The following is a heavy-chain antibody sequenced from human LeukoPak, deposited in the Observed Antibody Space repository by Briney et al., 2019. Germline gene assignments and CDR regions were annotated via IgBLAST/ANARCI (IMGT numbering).Heavy chain of an antibody. CDR2: IWYDGSNK. D-gene: IGHD2-15*01. Sequence: GRSLRLSCAASGFTFSSYGMHWVRQAPGKGLGWVAVIWYDGSNKYYADSVKGRFTISRDNSKNTLYLQMNSLRAEDTAVYYCARSYCSGGSCSYYYYYGMDVWGKGTTVTVSS. J-gene: IGHJ6*04. V-gene: IGHV3-33*01. CDR3: ARSYCSGGSCSYYYYYGMDV. CDR1: GFTFSSYG.